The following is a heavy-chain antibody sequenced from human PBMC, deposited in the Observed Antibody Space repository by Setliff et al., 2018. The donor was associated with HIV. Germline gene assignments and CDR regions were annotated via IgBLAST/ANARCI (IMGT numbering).Heavy chain of an antibody. CDR2: IHSSGST. J-gene: IGHJ4*02. D-gene: IGHD2-21*02. CDR3: ATLDHSGGNFLAY. CDR1: GGSVNDFY. V-gene: IGHV4-4*09. Sequence: PSETLSLTCTVSGGSVNDFYCNWIRQPPGKGPEWIGYIHSSGSTIYNPSLKSRITISLDTSKEQFSLELSSATAADTAVYYCATLDHSGGNFLAYWVQGSPVTVSS.